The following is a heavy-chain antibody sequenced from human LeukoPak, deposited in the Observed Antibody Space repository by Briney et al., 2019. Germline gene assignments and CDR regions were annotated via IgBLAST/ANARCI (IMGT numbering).Heavy chain of an antibody. CDR1: GFIFSSYA. V-gene: IGHV3-30*04. D-gene: IGHD1-26*01. J-gene: IGHJ4*02. CDR2: ISYEGSDQ. CDR3: ARSFSGSYPNFDY. Sequence: GRSLRLSCAASGFIFSSYAMHWVRQAPGKGLEWVALISYEGSDQYYADSAKGRFTLSRDNSKNTLYLQMNSLRAEDTAVYYCARSFSGSYPNFDYWGQGALVTVSS.